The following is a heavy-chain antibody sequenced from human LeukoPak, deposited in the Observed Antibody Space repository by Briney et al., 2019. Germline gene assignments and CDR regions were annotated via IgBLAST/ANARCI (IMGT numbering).Heavy chain of an antibody. Sequence: PSETLSLTCTVSGGSISSYYWSWIRQPPGKGLEWIGYIYYSGSTNYNPSLKSRVTISVDTSKNQFSLKLSSVTAADTAVYYCARESGSSWYNYYYYYMDVWGKGTTVTVSS. V-gene: IGHV4-59*12. J-gene: IGHJ6*03. CDR1: GGSISSYY. CDR2: IYYSGST. CDR3: ARESGSSWYNYYYYYMDV. D-gene: IGHD6-13*01.